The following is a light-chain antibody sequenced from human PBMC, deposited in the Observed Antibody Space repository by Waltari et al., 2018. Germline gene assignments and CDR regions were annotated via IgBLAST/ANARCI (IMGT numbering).Light chain of an antibody. V-gene: IGKV3-20*01. Sequence: EIVLTQSPGTLSVSPGERVTVSCRASQTITGSWLTWYHQKPGQAPRLLIYGASNRAPGIPDRFSASGSGTNFTLTISSLQAEDVAVYYCHQYFKSPWTFGRGTQVEIK. J-gene: IGKJ1*01. CDR2: GAS. CDR1: QTITGSW. CDR3: HQYFKSPWT.